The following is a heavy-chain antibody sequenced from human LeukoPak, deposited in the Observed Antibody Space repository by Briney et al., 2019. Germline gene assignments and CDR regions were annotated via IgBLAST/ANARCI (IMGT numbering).Heavy chain of an antibody. Sequence: GGSLRLSCAASGFTFSSYGMHWVRQAPGKGLEWVAVIWYDGSNKYYADSVKGRFTISRDNSKNTLYLQMNSLRAEDTALYYCAKGGSYYYDAFDIWGQGTMVTVSS. CDR2: IWYDGSNK. CDR1: GFTFSSYG. CDR3: AKGGSYYYDAFDI. J-gene: IGHJ3*02. V-gene: IGHV3-30*02. D-gene: IGHD1-26*01.